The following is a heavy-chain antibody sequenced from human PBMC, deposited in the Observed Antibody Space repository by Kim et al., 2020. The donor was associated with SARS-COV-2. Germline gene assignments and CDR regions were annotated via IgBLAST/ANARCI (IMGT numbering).Heavy chain of an antibody. CDR2: IYPGDSDT. D-gene: IGHD1-26*01. J-gene: IGHJ4*02. V-gene: IGHV5-51*01. CDR1: GYSFASHW. CDR3: ARVAVGGDFDY. Sequence: GEALKISCKASGYSFASHWIAWVRQMPGKGLEWMGFIYPGDSDTRYRPSFQGQVTISADTSISTAYLQWSSLKASDTAMYYCARVAVGGDFDYWGQGTLVTVSS.